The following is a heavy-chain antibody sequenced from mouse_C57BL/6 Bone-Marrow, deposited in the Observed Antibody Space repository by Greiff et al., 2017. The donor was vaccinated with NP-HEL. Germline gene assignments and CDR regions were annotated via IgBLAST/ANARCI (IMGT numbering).Heavy chain of an antibody. J-gene: IGHJ2*01. CDR1: GYTFTSYW. V-gene: IGHV1-5*01. CDR3: TPALITTVYYFDY. D-gene: IGHD1-1*01. CDR2: IYPGNSDT. Sequence: VHVKQSGTVLARPGASVKMSCKTSGYTFTSYWMHWVKQRPGQGLEWIGAIYPGNSDTSYNQKFKGKAKLTAVTSASTAYMELSSLTNEDSAVYYCTPALITTVYYFDYWGQGTTLTVSS.